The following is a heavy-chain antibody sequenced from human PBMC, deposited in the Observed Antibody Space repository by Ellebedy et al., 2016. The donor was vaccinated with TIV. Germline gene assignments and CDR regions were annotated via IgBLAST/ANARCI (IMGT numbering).Heavy chain of an antibody. CDR3: ARAGGIVVVPAPMDV. Sequence: PGGSLRFSCAASGFTVSSNYMSWVRQAPGKGLEWVSVIYSGGSTYYADSVKGRFTISRDNSKNTLYLQMNSLRAEDTAVYYCARAGGIVVVPAPMDVWGQGTTVTVSS. CDR2: IYSGGST. D-gene: IGHD2-2*01. J-gene: IGHJ6*02. CDR1: GFTVSSNY. V-gene: IGHV3-66*01.